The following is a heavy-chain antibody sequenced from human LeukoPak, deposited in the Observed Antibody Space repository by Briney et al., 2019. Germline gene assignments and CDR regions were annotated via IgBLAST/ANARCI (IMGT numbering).Heavy chain of an antibody. D-gene: IGHD6-13*01. J-gene: IGHJ4*02. CDR1: GFTFSSYG. V-gene: IGHV3-30*18. CDR3: AKDDSSSWYSGFDY. Sequence: GRSLRLSCAASGFTFSSYGMHWVRQAPGKGLEWLAVISYDGSNTSYADSVKCRFTISRDNSKHTLYLQMNSLRAEDTAVYYCAKDDSSSWYSGFDYWGQGTLVTVSS. CDR2: ISYDGSNT.